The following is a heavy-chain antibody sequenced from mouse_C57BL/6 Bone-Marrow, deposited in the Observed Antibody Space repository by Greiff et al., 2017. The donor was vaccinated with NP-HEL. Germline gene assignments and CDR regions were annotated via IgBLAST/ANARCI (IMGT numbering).Heavy chain of an antibody. CDR3: AIPGDYYGSRRDFDV. V-gene: IGHV1-53*01. CDR2: INPSNGGT. Sequence: VQLQQSGTELVKPGASVKLSCKASVYTFTSYWMHWVKQTPGQGLEWIGNINPSNGGTNYHEKFKSKATLNVDKSSRTAYMQLSRLTSEDSAVYYCAIPGDYYGSRRDFDVWGTGTAVTVPS. CDR1: VYTFTSYW. D-gene: IGHD1-1*01. J-gene: IGHJ1*03.